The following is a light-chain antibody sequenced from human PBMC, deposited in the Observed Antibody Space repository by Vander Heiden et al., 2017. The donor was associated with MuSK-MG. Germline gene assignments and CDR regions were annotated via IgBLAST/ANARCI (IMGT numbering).Light chain of an antibody. CDR2: ASS. J-gene: IGKJ1*01. CDR3: QQSYSIPPT. CDR1: QSISSY. V-gene: IGKV1-39*01. Sequence: DLQMTQSPSFLSASVGDRITITCRASQSISSYVNWFQQRPGKGPKHLIYASSSLASGVPSRFSGSGSGTDFTLIISGLQPEDFATYYCQQSYSIPPTFGQWTKVEFK.